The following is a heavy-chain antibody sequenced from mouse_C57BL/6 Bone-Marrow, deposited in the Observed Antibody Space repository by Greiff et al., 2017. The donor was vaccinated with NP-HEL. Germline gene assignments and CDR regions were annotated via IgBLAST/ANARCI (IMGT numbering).Heavy chain of an antibody. CDR1: GYTFTSYW. CDR3: ARNYGSRGYAMDY. CDR2: INPSNGGT. J-gene: IGHJ4*01. D-gene: IGHD1-1*01. V-gene: IGHV1-53*01. Sequence: VQLKQPGTELVKPGASVKLSCKASGYTFTSYWMHWVKQRPGQGLEWIGNINPSNGGTNYNEKFKSKATLTVDKSSSTAYMQLSSLTSEDSAVYYCARNYGSRGYAMDYWGQGTSVTVSS.